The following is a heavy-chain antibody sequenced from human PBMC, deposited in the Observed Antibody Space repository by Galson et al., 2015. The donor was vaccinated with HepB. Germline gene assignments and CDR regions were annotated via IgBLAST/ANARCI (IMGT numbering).Heavy chain of an antibody. Sequence: SLRLSCAASGFTFSNYAMSWVRQAPGKGLEWVSAISGSGGSTYYADSVMGRFTISRDYSNNTLYLQMNSLRAEDTAVYYCAKTMATRAYYYYYYMDVWGKGTTVTVSS. J-gene: IGHJ6*03. V-gene: IGHV3-23*01. CDR3: AKTMATRAYYYYYYMDV. CDR1: GFTFSNYA. CDR2: ISGSGGST. D-gene: IGHD5-24*01.